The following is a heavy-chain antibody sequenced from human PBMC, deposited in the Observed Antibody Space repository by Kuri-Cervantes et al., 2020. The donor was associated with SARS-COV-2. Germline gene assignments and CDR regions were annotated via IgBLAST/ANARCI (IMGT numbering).Heavy chain of an antibody. CDR2: INPNSGGT. J-gene: IGHJ5*02. V-gene: IGHV1-2*02. CDR1: GYTFTGYY. D-gene: IGHD6-13*01. CDR3: ARAYSSNLPREVAGFDP. Sequence: ASVKVSCKASGYTFTGYYMHWVRQAPGQGLEWMGWINPNSGGTNYAQKFQGRVTITADKSTSTAYMELSSLRSEDTAVYYCARAYSSNLPREVAGFDPWGQGTLVTVSS.